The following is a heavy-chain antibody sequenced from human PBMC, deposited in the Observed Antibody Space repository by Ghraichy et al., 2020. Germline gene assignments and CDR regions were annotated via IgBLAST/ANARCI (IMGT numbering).Heavy chain of an antibody. J-gene: IGHJ4*02. CDR2: IKQDGSEK. V-gene: IGHV3-7*03. CDR3: ARAAVNHYDFWSGYYSPFDS. CDR1: GFTFSSYW. Sequence: GWSLRLSCAAPGFTFSSYWMSWVRQAPGKGLEWVANIKQDGSEKYYVDSVKDRFTISRDNAKNSLYLQMNSMRAEDTAVYYCARAAVNHYDFWSGYYSPFDSWGQGTLVTVSS. D-gene: IGHD3-3*01.